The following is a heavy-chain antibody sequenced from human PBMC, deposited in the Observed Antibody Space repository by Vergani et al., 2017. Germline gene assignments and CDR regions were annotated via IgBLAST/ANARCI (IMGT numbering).Heavy chain of an antibody. V-gene: IGHV3-30*03. D-gene: IGHD1-1*01. J-gene: IGHJ1*01. CDR3: ATKSCGTPGGQIGYFRE. Sequence: QVHLVESGGGVVQPGRSLRLSCVVSGFTSSYYGMHWVRQAPGKGLEWVAVISYDGTQKYYADSVKGRFTISRDNSKSTLYLQMNSLRTEDTAVYYCATKSCGTPGGQIGYFREWGQGTLVTVSS. CDR1: GFTSSYYG. CDR2: ISYDGTQK.